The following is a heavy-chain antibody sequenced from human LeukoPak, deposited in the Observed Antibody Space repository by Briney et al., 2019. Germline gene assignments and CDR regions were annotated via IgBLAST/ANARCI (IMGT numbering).Heavy chain of an antibody. CDR3: VRGSEWELLSR. D-gene: IGHD1-26*01. V-gene: IGHV4-59*01. CDR1: GGSMSSSYY. J-gene: IGHJ4*02. Sequence: SETLSLTCTVSGGSMSSSYYWSWLRQSPGKGLEWIGYIYYTGTTSYNPSLKSRVTISLDTSKNQFTLRLNSVTGADTAVYFCVRGSEWELLSRWGQGTLVTVSS. CDR2: IYYTGTT.